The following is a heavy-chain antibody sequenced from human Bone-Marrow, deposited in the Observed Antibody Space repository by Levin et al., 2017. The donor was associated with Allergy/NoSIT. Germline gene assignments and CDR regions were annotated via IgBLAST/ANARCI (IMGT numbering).Heavy chain of an antibody. V-gene: IGHV3-53*01. CDR2: IYTSGST. D-gene: IGHD2-8*02. CDR1: GFIVNNNY. CDR3: VRDTVVGGSGGAGACSGD. Sequence: GGSLRLSCAASGFIVNNNYMSWVRQAPGKGLEWVSVIYTSGSTSYADSVKGRFTISRDNSRNTLYLQMNSLRADDTAVYYCVRDTVVGGSGGAGACSGDWGPGTLVTVSS. J-gene: IGHJ4*02.